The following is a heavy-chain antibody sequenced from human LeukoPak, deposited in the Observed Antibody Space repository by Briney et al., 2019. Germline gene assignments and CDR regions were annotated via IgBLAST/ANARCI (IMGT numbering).Heavy chain of an antibody. D-gene: IGHD6-13*01. V-gene: IGHV1-18*04. Sequence: ASVKVSCKASGYTFTNSYIHWVRQAPGQGLEWMGWISAYNGDTNYAQKLQGRLTLTTDTSTTTAYMELRSLRSDDTAVYYCARDHSSSGQLFDYWGQGTLVTVSS. CDR2: ISAYNGDT. J-gene: IGHJ4*02. CDR3: ARDHSSSGQLFDY. CDR1: GYTFTNSY.